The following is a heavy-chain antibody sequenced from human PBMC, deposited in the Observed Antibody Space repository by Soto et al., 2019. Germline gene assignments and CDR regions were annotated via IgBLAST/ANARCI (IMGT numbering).Heavy chain of an antibody. J-gene: IGHJ4*02. D-gene: IGHD2-15*01. CDR3: GRCDGSTSNTLAL. CDR1: GYTFTNYY. V-gene: IGHV1-2*02. CDR2: MNPRSGGT. Sequence: ASVKVSCKASGYTFTNYYLHWGRQAPGQGLEWIGWMNPRSGGTKYAQAFLDRVTMTTDASIKAPYMAVTSLRNGHTDVYICGRCDGSTSNTLALWCPGTLVPVSS.